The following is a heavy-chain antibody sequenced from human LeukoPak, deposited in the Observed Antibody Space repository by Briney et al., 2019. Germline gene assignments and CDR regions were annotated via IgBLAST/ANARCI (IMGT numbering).Heavy chain of an antibody. J-gene: IGHJ6*03. V-gene: IGHV4-59*01. CDR3: ARAYGNYLSYYYMDV. CDR2: IYYSGST. Sequence: SETLSLTCTVSGGSISSYYWSWIRQPPGKGLEWIGYIYYSGSTNYNPSLKSRVTISVDTSKNQFSLKLSSVTAADTAVYYCARAYGNYLSYYYMDVWGKGTTVTVSS. CDR1: GGSISSYY. D-gene: IGHD4-11*01.